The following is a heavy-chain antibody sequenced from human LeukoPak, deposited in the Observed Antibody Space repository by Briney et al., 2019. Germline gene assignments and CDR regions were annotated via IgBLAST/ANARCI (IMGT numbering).Heavy chain of an antibody. CDR2: ISATGSST. CDR1: GFTFSSYA. D-gene: IGHD2-2*01. J-gene: IGHJ6*02. Sequence: GGSLRLSCAASGFTFSSYAMSWVRQAPGKGLEWVSAISATGSSTYYADSVKGRFTISRDNSKNTLYLQMNSLRAEDTAVYYCASYCSSTSCYYYYYGMDVWGQGTTVTVSS. CDR3: ASYCSSTSCYYYYYGMDV. V-gene: IGHV3-23*01.